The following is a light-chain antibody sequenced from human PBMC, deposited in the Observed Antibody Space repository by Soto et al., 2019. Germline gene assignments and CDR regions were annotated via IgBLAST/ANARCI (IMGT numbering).Light chain of an antibody. CDR2: EAS. Sequence: EILLTQSPGTLSLSPGERATLACRASQSVSSSSLAWYQQNPGQAPRLLIYEASSRATGIPDRFSGSGSGTDFTLTISRLEPEDFAVYYCQHYGSSPWTFGQGTKVDIK. CDR1: QSVSSSS. V-gene: IGKV3-20*01. CDR3: QHYGSSPWT. J-gene: IGKJ1*01.